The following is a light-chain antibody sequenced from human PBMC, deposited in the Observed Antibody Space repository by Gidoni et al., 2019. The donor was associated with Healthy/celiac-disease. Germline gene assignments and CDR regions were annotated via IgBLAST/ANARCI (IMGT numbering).Light chain of an antibody. CDR1: QSISSY. V-gene: IGKV1-39*01. J-gene: IGKJ1*01. CDR3: QQSYSTPPET. Sequence: DIQMTHSPSSLSASVGDRVTITCRASQSISSYLNWYQQKPGKAPKLLIYAASSLQSGVPSRFSDSGSGTDFTLTISSLQPEDFATYYCQQSYSTPPETFGQGTKVEIK. CDR2: AAS.